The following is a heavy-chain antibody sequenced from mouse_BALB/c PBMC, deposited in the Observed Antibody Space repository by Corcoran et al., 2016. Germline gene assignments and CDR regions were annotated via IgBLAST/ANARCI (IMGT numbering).Heavy chain of an antibody. D-gene: IGHD1-1*01. CDR3: ARWGITTFDY. V-gene: IGHV1-18*01. CDR1: GYTFTDYN. Sequence: EVLLQQSGPELVKPGASVKITCKASGYTFTDYNMDWVKQSHGQSLEWIGDINPRSRGTIYNQTFEGRATLTVDKSSNTAYMELRSLTSEDTAVYDCARWGITTFDYWGQGTTVTVSS. J-gene: IGHJ2*01. CDR2: INPRSRGT.